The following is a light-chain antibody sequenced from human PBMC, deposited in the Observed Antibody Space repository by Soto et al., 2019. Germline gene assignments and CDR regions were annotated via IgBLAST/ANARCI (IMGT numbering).Light chain of an antibody. CDR2: EVT. CDR1: SSDVGGYDY. V-gene: IGLV2-8*01. CDR3: SSYAGRTLYV. J-gene: IGLJ1*01. Sequence: QSVLTQPPSASGSPGQSVTISCTGTSSDVGGYDYVSWYQQRPGKAPKLLIHEVTKRPSGVHDRFSGSKSGNTASLTVSGLQAEDEADYYCSSYAGRTLYVFGTGTKLTVL.